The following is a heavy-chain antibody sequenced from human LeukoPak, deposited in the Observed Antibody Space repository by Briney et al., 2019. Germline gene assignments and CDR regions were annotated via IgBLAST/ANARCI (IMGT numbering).Heavy chain of an antibody. CDR2: INPNSGGT. CDR3: ARVRYSGSHLLDY. V-gene: IGHV1-2*02. Sequence: ASVKVSCKASGYTFTGYYLHWVRQAPGQGGEWRGWINPNSGGTNYAQKFQGRVTMTRDASISTAYMELSRLRSDDTAVYYCARVRYSGSHLLDYWGQGTLVTVSS. D-gene: IGHD1-26*01. CDR1: GYTFTGYY. J-gene: IGHJ4*02.